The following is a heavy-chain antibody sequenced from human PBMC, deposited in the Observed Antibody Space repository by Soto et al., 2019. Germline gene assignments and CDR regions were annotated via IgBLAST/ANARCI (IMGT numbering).Heavy chain of an antibody. CDR2: ISGRDGST. D-gene: IGHD6-13*01. Sequence: GSLRLSCVASGFSFSSYAMNWVRQAPGKGLEWVSVISGRDGSTYYAGSVKGRFTISRDNSKNTLYLQMNSLRAEDTAVYYCARDRERDAWYEDYWGQGTLVTVSS. J-gene: IGHJ4*02. V-gene: IGHV3-23*01. CDR1: GFSFSSYA. CDR3: ARDRERDAWYEDY.